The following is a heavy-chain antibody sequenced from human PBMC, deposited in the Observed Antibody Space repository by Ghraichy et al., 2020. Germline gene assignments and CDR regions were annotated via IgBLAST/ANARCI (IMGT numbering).Heavy chain of an antibody. V-gene: IGHV4-59*08. D-gene: IGHD6-6*01. CDR1: GGSISSYY. Sequence: SQTLSLTCTVSGGSISSYYWSWIRQPPGKGLEWIGYIYYSGSTNYNPSLKSRVTISVDTSKNQFSLKLSSVTAADTAVYYCARPAPFNDQTHYYYYYGMDVWGQGTTVTVSS. CDR2: IYYSGST. CDR3: ARPAPFNDQTHYYYYYGMDV. J-gene: IGHJ6*02.